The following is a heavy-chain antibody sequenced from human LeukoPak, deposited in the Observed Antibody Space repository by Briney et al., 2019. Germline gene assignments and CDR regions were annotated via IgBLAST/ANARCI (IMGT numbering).Heavy chain of an antibody. CDR1: GGSISSYY. V-gene: IGHV4-59*12. J-gene: IGHJ4*02. CDR3: ASGYHYPSPFDY. Sequence: SETLSLTCTVSGGSISSYYWSWIRQPPGKGLEWIGYIYYSGSTNYNPSLKSRVTISVDKSKNQFSLKLSSVTAADTAVYYCASGYHYPSPFDYWGQGTLVTVSS. CDR2: IYYSGST. D-gene: IGHD5-18*01.